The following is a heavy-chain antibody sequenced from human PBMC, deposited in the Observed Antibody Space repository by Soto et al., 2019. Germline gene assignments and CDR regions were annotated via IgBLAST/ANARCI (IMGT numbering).Heavy chain of an antibody. CDR1: GYTFTSYA. D-gene: IGHD6-13*01. CDR2: INAGNGNT. Sequence: QVQLVQSGAEEKKPGASVKVSCKASGYTFTSYAMHWVRQAPGQRLEWMGWINAGNGNTKYSQKFQGRVTITRDTAASTAYIELSSLRSEDTALYYCARDVAAADYWGQGTLVTVSA. V-gene: IGHV1-3*05. J-gene: IGHJ4*02. CDR3: ARDVAAADY.